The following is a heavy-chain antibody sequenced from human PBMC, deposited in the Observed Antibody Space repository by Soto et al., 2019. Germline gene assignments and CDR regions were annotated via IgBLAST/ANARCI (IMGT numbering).Heavy chain of an antibody. Sequence: PGGSLRLSCAASGFTFSSYAMSWVRQAPGKGLEWVSAISGSGGSTYYADSVKGRFTISRDNSKNTLYLQMNSLRAEDTAVYYCAKGYWACTNGVCYFDYWGQGTLVTVSS. CDR1: GFTFSSYA. J-gene: IGHJ4*02. CDR3: AKGYWACTNGVCYFDY. CDR2: ISGSGGST. V-gene: IGHV3-23*01. D-gene: IGHD2-8*01.